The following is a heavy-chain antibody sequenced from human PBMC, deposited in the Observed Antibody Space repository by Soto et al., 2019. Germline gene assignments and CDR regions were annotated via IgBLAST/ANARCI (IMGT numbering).Heavy chain of an antibody. Sequence: KELEWVAVISYDGDNKYYADSVKGRFTISRDNSKNTLNLQMNSLSPEDWAVYYFFFFQAEDGIRDVRSVSAFLLNRSSDL. CDR2: ISYDGDNK. CDR3: FFFQAEDGIRDVRSVSAFLLNRSSDL. V-gene: IGHV3-30-3*01. J-gene: IGHJ2*01. D-gene: IGHD3-10*02.